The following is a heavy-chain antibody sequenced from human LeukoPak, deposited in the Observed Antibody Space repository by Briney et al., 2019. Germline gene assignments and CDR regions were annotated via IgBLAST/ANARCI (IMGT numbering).Heavy chain of an antibody. Sequence: GGSLRLSCAASGFTFSSYGMSWVRQAPGKGLEWVSVISGSGGSTYYADSVKGRFTISRDNSKNTLYLQMNSLRAEDTAVYYCARRPPTVSYYFDYWGQGTLVTVSS. CDR2: ISGSGGST. J-gene: IGHJ4*02. CDR1: GFTFSSYG. D-gene: IGHD4-17*01. CDR3: ARRPPTVSYYFDY. V-gene: IGHV3-23*01.